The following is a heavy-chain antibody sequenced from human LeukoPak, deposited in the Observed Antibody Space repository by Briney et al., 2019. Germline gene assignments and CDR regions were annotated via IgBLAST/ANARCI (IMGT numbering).Heavy chain of an antibody. D-gene: IGHD3-10*01. CDR2: IDWDDDK. J-gene: IGHJ4*02. Sequence: SGPTLVNPTQTLTLTCTFSGFSRSTSGMCVSWIRQPPGKALEWLARIDWDDDKYYSTSLKTRLTISKDPSNNQVVVTMTNMDPVDTATYYCARIRRGWIDYWGQGTLVTVSS. CDR3: ARIRRGWIDY. V-gene: IGHV2-70*11. CDR1: GFSRSTSGMC.